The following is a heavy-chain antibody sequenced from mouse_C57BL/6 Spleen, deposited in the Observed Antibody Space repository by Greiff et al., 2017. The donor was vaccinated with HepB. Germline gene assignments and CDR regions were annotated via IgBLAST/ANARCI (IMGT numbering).Heavy chain of an antibody. V-gene: IGHV1-64*01. CDR2: IHPNSGST. CDR1: GYTFTSYW. D-gene: IGHD1-1*01. J-gene: IGHJ1*03. CDR3: ARGPPYYGSSSDWYFDV. Sequence: VQLQQPGAELVKPGASVKLSCKASGYTFTSYWMHWVKQRPGQGLEWIGMIHPNSGSTNYNEKFKSKATLTVDKSSSTAYMQLSSLTSEDSAVYYCARGPPYYGSSSDWYFDVWGTGTTVTVSS.